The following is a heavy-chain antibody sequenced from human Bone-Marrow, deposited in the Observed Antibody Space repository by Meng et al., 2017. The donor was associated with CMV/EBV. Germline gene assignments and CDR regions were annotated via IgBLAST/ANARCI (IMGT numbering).Heavy chain of an antibody. CDR3: VRELRYSRGWSRFDP. V-gene: IGHV4-61*01. D-gene: IGHD6-19*01. J-gene: IGHJ5*02. CDR2: FHYSGSS. CDR1: GVSVNSDYNY. Sequence: QVQLQESGPGLVKPSETLSLTCTVSGVSVNSDYNYWSWIRQPPGKGLEWIGFFHYSGSSTYNPPLRSRVTISGDTSNNQFFLRLSSVTAADTAVYYCVRELRYSRGWSRFDPWGPGTLVTVSS.